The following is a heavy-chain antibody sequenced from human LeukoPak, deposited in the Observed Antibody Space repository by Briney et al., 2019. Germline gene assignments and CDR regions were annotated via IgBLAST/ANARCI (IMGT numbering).Heavy chain of an antibody. V-gene: IGHV3-11*01. CDR3: ARDGVTIFGVVDNWFGP. Sequence: GSLRLSCAASGFTFSDYYMSWIRQAPGKGLEWVSYISSSGSTIYYADSVKGRFTISRDNAKNSLYLQMNSLRAEDTAVYYCARDGVTIFGVVDNWFGPWGRGTLVTVSS. J-gene: IGHJ5*02. D-gene: IGHD3-3*01. CDR1: GFTFSDYY. CDR2: ISSSGSTI.